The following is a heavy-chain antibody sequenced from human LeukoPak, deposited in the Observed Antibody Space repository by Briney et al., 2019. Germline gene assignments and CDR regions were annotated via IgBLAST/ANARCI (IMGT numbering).Heavy chain of an antibody. CDR3: AREGAAAAFDY. V-gene: IGHV3-30-3*01. Sequence: GGSLRLSCAASGFTFSSYAMHWVRQAPGKGLEWVAVISYDGSNKYYADSVKGLFTISRDNSKNTLYLQMNSLRAEDTAVYYCAREGAAAAFDYWGQGTLVTVSS. D-gene: IGHD6-13*01. J-gene: IGHJ4*02. CDR2: ISYDGSNK. CDR1: GFTFSSYA.